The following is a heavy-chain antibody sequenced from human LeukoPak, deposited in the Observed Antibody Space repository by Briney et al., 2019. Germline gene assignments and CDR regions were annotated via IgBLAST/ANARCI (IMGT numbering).Heavy chain of an antibody. Sequence: PGGSLRLSCAASGFTFSDYCMSWIRQAPGKGLEWVAVISYDGSNKYYADSVKGRFTISRDNSKNTLYLQMNSLRAEDTAVYYCAKEAVAERYYYYYMDVWGKGTTVTVSS. CDR2: ISYDGSNK. D-gene: IGHD6-19*01. CDR1: GFTFSDYC. CDR3: AKEAVAERYYYYYMDV. V-gene: IGHV3-30*18. J-gene: IGHJ6*03.